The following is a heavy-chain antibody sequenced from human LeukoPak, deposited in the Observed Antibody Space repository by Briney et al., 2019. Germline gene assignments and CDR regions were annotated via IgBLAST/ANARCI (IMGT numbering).Heavy chain of an antibody. V-gene: IGHV3-9*01. CDR3: AKDGYSNYLYYFDY. CDR2: ISWNSGSI. D-gene: IGHD4-11*01. Sequence: SLRLSCAASGFTFDDYAMHWVRQAPGKGLEWVSGISWNSGSIGYADSVKGRFTISRDNAKNSLYLQMNSLRAEDTALYYCAKDGYSNYLYYFDYWGQGTLVTVSS. CDR1: GFTFDDYA. J-gene: IGHJ4*02.